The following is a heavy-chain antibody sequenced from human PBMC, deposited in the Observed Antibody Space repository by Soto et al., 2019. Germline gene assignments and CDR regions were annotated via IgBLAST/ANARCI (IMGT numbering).Heavy chain of an antibody. J-gene: IGHJ6*02. Sequence: ASVKVSCKLSRYTRTELYMHWVRQAPGQGLEWMGWISAYNGNTNYAQKLQGRVTMTTDTSTSTAYMELRSLRSDDTAVYYCARDSSWNYVGSYYYGMDVWGQGTTGTVSS. V-gene: IGHV1-18*01. D-gene: IGHD1-7*01. CDR3: ARDSSWNYVGSYYYGMDV. CDR2: ISAYNGNT. CDR1: RYTRTELY.